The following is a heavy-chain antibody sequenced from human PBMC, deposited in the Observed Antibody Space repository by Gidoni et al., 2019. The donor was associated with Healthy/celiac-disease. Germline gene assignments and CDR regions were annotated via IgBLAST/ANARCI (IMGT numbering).Heavy chain of an antibody. CDR1: GYTFTGYY. CDR2: INPNSGGT. V-gene: IGHV1-2*07. D-gene: IGHD2-21*01. CDR3: ARAPGDWRTVIVDY. Sequence: QVQLVQSGAEVKKPGASVKGSCKASGYTFTGYYMHGVRQAPGQGLEWMGWINPNSGGTNYAHKFQGRVTMTSDTSISTAYMELSRLRSDDTAVYYCARAPGDWRTVIVDYWGQGTLVTVSS. J-gene: IGHJ4*02.